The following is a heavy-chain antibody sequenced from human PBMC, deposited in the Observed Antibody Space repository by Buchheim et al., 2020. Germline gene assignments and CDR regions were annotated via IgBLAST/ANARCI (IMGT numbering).Heavy chain of an antibody. V-gene: IGHV4-59*01. CDR2: IYYSGST. CDR1: GGSISSYY. Sequence: QVQLQESGPGLVKPSETLSLTCTVSGGSISSYYWSWIRQPPGKGLEWIGYIYYSGSTNYNPPLKSRVTISVDTSKNQFSLKLSSVTAADTAVYYCARTRHDSSGWYGGVGYYYGMDVWGQGTT. D-gene: IGHD6-19*01. J-gene: IGHJ6*02. CDR3: ARTRHDSSGWYGGVGYYYGMDV.